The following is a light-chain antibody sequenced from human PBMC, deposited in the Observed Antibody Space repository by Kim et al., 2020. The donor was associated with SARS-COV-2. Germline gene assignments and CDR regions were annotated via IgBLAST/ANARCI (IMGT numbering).Light chain of an antibody. CDR2: DVS. CDR3: QQRDNWPIT. CDR1: QRVSSY. J-gene: IGKJ5*01. V-gene: IGKV3-11*01. Sequence: PGERATLPCRPSQRVSSYLAWYQQKRGEAPRLLLYDVSKRATGVPARFSGSGSGTDFTLTISSLELEDFAVYYCQQRDNWPITFGQGTRLEIK.